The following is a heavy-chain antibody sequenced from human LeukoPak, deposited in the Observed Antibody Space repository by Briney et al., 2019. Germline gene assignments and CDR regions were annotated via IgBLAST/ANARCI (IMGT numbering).Heavy chain of an antibody. CDR2: IIPIFGTA. V-gene: IGHV1-69*05. CDR1: GGTFSSYA. Sequence: GASVKVSCKASGGTFSSYAISWVRQAPGQGLEWMGGIIPIFGTANYAQKFQGRVTMTTDTSTSTAYMELRSLRSDDTAVYYSARGRRLELPFDPWGQGTLVTVSS. J-gene: IGHJ5*02. D-gene: IGHD1-7*01. CDR3: ARGRRLELPFDP.